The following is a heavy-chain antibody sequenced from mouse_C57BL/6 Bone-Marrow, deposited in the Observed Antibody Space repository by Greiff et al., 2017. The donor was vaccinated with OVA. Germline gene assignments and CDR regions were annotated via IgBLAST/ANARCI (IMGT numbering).Heavy chain of an antibody. CDR3: QKGETVVAKDWYFDV. CDR2: IYPGNSDT. CDR1: GYTFTSYW. J-gene: IGHJ1*03. Sequence: EVQLQESGTVLARPGASVTMSCKTSGYTFTSYWMHWVKQRPGQGLEWIGAIYPGNSDTCYNQKFKGKAKLTAVTSASTAYMELSSLTNEDSAVYCCQKGETVVAKDWYFDVWGTGTTVTVSS. V-gene: IGHV1-5*01. D-gene: IGHD1-1*01.